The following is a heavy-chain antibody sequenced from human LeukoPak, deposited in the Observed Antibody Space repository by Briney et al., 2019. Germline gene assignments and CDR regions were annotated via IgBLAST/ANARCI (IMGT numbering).Heavy chain of an antibody. V-gene: IGHV5-10-1*01. J-gene: IGHJ4*02. Sequence: GESLKISCKGSGYNYNNYWMTWVRQMPGKGLEWMGRIDPSDSYTNYSPSFQGHVTISADKSISAAYLQWSSLKASDAAMYYCARHTYTNNWLFNLWYCGQGTLVTVSS. CDR1: GYNYNNYW. D-gene: IGHD3-9*01. CDR2: IDPSDSYT. CDR3: ARHTYTNNWLFNLWY.